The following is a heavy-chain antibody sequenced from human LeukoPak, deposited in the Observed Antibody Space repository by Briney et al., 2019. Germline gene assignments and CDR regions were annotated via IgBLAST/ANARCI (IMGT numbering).Heavy chain of an antibody. CDR3: AGGSCFHDAFDI. Sequence: SVKVSCKASGGTFSSYAISWVRQAPGQGLEWMGGIIPIFGTANYAQKFQGRVTITTDESTSTAYMELSSLRSEDTAVYYCAGGSCFHDAFDIWGQGTMVTVSS. D-gene: IGHD2-15*01. V-gene: IGHV1-69*05. CDR1: GGTFSSYA. J-gene: IGHJ3*02. CDR2: IIPIFGTA.